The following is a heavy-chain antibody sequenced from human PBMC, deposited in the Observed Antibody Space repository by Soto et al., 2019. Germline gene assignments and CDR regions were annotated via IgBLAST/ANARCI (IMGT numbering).Heavy chain of an antibody. CDR1: GGSFSSYA. J-gene: IGHJ4*02. V-gene: IGHV1-69*13. D-gene: IGHD1-26*01. CDR2: IIPIFGTA. CDR3: AGGEWELLRGAFDY. Sequence: SVKVSCTASGGSFSSYAISWVRQAPGQGLEWMGGIIPIFGTANYAQKFQGRVTITADESTSTAYMELSSLRSEDTAVYYCAGGEWELLRGAFDYWGQGTLVTVSS.